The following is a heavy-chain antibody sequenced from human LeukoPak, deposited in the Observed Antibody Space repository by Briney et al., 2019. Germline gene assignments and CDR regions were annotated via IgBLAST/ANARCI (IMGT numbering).Heavy chain of an antibody. V-gene: IGHV3-23*01. J-gene: IGHJ4*02. CDR1: GFTFSSYA. D-gene: IGHD6-19*01. CDR3: ARDKLAVAGSADY. CDR2: ISGTGGST. Sequence: QPGGSLRLSCAASGFTFSSYAMSWVRQAPGEGLEWVSGISGTGGSTYYANSVKGRFTISRDNAKNSLYLQMNSLRAEDTAVYYCARDKLAVAGSADYWGQGTLVTVSS.